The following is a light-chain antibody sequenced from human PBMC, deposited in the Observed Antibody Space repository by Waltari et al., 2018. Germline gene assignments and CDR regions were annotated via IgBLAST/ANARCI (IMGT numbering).Light chain of an antibody. CDR1: SFNIGSNT. J-gene: IGLJ3*02. V-gene: IGLV1-44*01. CDR3: AAWDDSLNGPV. CDR2: NND. Sequence: QSVLTQPPSASGTPGQRVTISCSGSSFNIGSNTVNWYRQFPGTAPKLPTANNDQRPPGVPDRFSGSKSGTSASLAISGLQSEHEADYYCAAWDDSLNGPVFGGGTKLTVL.